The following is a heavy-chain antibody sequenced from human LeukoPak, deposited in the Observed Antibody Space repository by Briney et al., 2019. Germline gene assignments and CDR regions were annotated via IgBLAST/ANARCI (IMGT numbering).Heavy chain of an antibody. J-gene: IGHJ4*02. Sequence: PGGSLRLSCAASGFTFSDYAMSWVRQAPGKGLEWVSTISDNGGGTYYADSVKGRFTISRDNSKNMLFLQMNSLRAEDSAVYYCPTDREGDPSAYYLVGGQGTLITVSS. CDR3: PTDREGDPSAYYLV. CDR2: ISDNGGGT. CDR1: GFTFSDYA. D-gene: IGHD3-22*01. V-gene: IGHV3-23*01.